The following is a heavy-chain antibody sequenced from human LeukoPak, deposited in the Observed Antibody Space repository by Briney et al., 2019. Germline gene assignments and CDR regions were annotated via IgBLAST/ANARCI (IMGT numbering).Heavy chain of an antibody. CDR2: ISSSSSTI. V-gene: IGHV3-48*04. J-gene: IGHJ4*02. D-gene: IGHD6-13*01. Sequence: GGSLRLSCAASGFTFSSYSMNWVRQAPGKGLEWVSYISSSSSTIYYADSAKGRFTISRDNAKNSLYLQMNSLRAEDTAVYYCARAPIAGAGMECDYWGQGTLITVSS. CDR1: GFTFSSYS. CDR3: ARAPIAGAGMECDY.